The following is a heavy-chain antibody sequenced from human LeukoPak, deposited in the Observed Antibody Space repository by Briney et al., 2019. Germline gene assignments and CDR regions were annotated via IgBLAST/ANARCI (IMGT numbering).Heavy chain of an antibody. CDR3: AKDLGIAVAGSLFDY. CDR2: ISGSGGST. CDR1: GFTFSSYG. Sequence: PGGSLRLSCAASGFTFSSYGMSWVRQAPGKGLEWVSAISGSGGSTYYADSVKGRFTISRDNSKDTLYLQMNSLRAEDTAVYYCAKDLGIAVAGSLFDYWSQGTLVTVSS. J-gene: IGHJ4*02. D-gene: IGHD6-19*01. V-gene: IGHV3-23*01.